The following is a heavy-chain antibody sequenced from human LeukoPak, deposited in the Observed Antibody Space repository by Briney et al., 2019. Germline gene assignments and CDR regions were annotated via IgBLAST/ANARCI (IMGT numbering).Heavy chain of an antibody. J-gene: IGHJ3*02. CDR2: IYENDEK. D-gene: IGHD2-15*01. CDR3: AHRHRGVASDI. CDR1: GFSFSSGCVG. Sequence: SGPTLVNPTQTLTLTCTFSGFSFSSGCVGVGWIRQPPGGALEWLGVIYENDEKLYSSSLQNRPSITKDTSKNQVALTMANMDPVDTATYYCAHRHRGVASDIWGQGTMVTVSS. V-gene: IGHV2-5*01.